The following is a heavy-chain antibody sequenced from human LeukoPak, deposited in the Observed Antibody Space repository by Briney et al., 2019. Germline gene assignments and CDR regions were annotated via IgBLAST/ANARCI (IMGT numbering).Heavy chain of an antibody. CDR3: ARGGTKDYYGSGSYYNVKGYTYD. CDR1: GYTFTSYY. CDR2: INPSGGST. V-gene: IGHV1-46*01. Sequence: ASVKVSCKASGYTFTSYYMHWVRQAPGQGLEWMGIINPSGGSTSYAQKFQGRVTMTRDMSTSTVYMELSSLRSEDTAVYYCARGGTKDYYGSGSYYNVKGYTYDWGQGTLVTVSS. D-gene: IGHD3-10*01. J-gene: IGHJ4*02.